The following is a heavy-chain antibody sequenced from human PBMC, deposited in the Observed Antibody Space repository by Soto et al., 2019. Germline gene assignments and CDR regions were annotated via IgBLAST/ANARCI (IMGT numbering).Heavy chain of an antibody. CDR2: INHSGST. CDR3: ARTKGYSYGYYYYGMDV. J-gene: IGHJ6*02. V-gene: IGHV4-34*01. Sequence: SETLSLTCAVYGRSFSGYYWSWIRQPPGKGLEWIGEINHSGSTNYNPSLKSRVTISVDTSKNQFSLKLSSVTAADTAVYYCARTKGYSYGYYYYGMDVWGQGTTVTVSS. D-gene: IGHD5-18*01. CDR1: GRSFSGYY.